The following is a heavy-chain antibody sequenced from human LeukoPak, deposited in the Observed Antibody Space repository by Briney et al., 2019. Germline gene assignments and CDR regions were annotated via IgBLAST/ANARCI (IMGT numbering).Heavy chain of an antibody. D-gene: IGHD6-19*01. CDR3: ARDPSNTSGWKTWFDT. CDR1: GYTFTSYG. Sequence: GASVKVSCKASGYTFTSYGISWVRQAPGQGLEWMGWISCYNGDTKYAQKLQGRVTMTTDTPTSTVYMEVRSLRSDDTAVYYCARDPSNTSGWKTWFDTWGQGTPVTVSS. V-gene: IGHV1-18*01. J-gene: IGHJ5*02. CDR2: ISCYNGDT.